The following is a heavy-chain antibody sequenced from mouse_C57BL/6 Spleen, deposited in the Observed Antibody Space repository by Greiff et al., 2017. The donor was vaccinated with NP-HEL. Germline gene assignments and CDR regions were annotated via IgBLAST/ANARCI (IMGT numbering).Heavy chain of an antibody. D-gene: IGHD4-1*01. J-gene: IGHJ2*01. V-gene: IGHV1-80*01. CDR2: IYPGDGDT. CDR3: ARENWAYFDY. CDR1: GYAFSSYW. Sequence: QVQLKESGAELVKPGASVKISCKASGYAFSSYWMNWVKQRPGKGLEWIGQIYPGDGDTNYNGKFKGKATLTADKSSSTAYMQLSSLTSEDSAVYFCARENWAYFDYWGQGTTLTVSS.